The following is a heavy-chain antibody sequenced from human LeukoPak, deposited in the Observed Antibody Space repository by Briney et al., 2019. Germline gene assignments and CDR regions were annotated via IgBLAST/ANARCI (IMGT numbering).Heavy chain of an antibody. V-gene: IGHV4-30-4*08. CDR3: ARVLPTWGSAEDNDI. Sequence: SETLSLTCTVSGGSISSGNHFWSWIRQHPGKGLEWIGYISYSGRADYSPSLKSRVTISVDTSKNQFSLKLSSVTAADTAVYYCARVLPTWGSAEDNDIWGQGTMVTVSS. CDR2: ISYSGRA. J-gene: IGHJ3*02. CDR1: GGSISSGNHF. D-gene: IGHD3-16*01.